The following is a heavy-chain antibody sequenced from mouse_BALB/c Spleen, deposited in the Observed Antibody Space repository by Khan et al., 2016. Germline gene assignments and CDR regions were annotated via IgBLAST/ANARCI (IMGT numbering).Heavy chain of an antibody. V-gene: IGHV14-4*02. D-gene: IGHD2-1*01. J-gene: IGHJ4*01. CDR1: AFNIKDFY. CDR2: IDPENGDA. CDR3: NPYYYGNSYSLDY. Sequence: VQLKQSGAELVTSGASVKLSCTASAFNIKDFYIHWVKQRPDQGLEWIGWIDPENGDAGYAPKFQDKATVNADSSSNKAYLQLSSLTSEDTAVYYCNPYYYGNSYSLDYGGQGTSVTVSS.